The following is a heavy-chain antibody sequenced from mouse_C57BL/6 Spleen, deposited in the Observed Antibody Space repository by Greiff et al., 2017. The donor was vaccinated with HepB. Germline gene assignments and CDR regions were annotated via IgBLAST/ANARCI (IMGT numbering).Heavy chain of an antibody. CDR1: GFTFTDYY. J-gene: IGHJ2*01. CDR2: IRNKANGYTT. V-gene: IGHV7-3*01. Sequence: EVKVVESGGGLVQPGGSLSLSCAASGFTFTDYYMSWVRQPPGKALEWLGFIRNKANGYTTEYSASVKGRFTISRDNSQSILYLQMNALRAEDSATYYCARSGGNYDYWGQGTTLTVSS. CDR3: ARSGGNYDY. D-gene: IGHD2-1*01.